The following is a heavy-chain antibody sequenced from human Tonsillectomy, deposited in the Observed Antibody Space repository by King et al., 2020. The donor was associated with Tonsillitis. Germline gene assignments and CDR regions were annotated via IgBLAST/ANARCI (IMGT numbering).Heavy chain of an antibody. CDR2: ISYDGSNK. D-gene: IGHD2-21*01. CDR3: AKDESLGWWLSQTFDY. V-gene: IGHV3-30*18. CDR1: GFTFSSYG. J-gene: IGHJ4*02. Sequence: VQLVESGGGVVQPGRSLRLSCAASGFTFSSYGMHWVRQAPGKGLEWVAVISYDGSNKYYADSVKGRFTISRDNSKNTLYLQMNSLRAEDTAVYYCAKDESLGWWLSQTFDYWGQGTLVTVSS.